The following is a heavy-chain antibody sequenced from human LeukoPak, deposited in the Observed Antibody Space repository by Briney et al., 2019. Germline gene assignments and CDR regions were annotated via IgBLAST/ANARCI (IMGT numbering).Heavy chain of an antibody. J-gene: IGHJ4*02. CDR1: GGSISSYY. D-gene: IGHD3-3*01. CDR2: IYTSGST. Sequence: SETLSLTCTVSGGSISSYYWSWIRQPAGKGLEWIGRIYTSGSTNYNPSLKSRVTISVDTSKNQFSLKLSSVTAADTAVYYCARGSIFGVVIESSFDYWGQGTLATVSS. V-gene: IGHV4-4*07. CDR3: ARGSIFGVVIESSFDY.